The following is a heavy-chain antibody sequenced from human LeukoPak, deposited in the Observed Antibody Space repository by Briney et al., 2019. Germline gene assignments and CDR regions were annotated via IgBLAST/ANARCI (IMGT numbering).Heavy chain of an antibody. CDR3: ARGASTAVIY. D-gene: IGHD5-18*01. J-gene: IGHJ4*02. V-gene: IGHV3-74*01. CDR2: INSDGSST. CDR1: GFTFSSYW. Sequence: TGGSPRLSCAASGFTFSSYWMHWVRRAPGKGLVWVSRINSDGSSTSYADSVKGRFTISRDNAKNTLYLQMNSLRAGDTAVYYCARGASTAVIYWGQGTLVTVSS.